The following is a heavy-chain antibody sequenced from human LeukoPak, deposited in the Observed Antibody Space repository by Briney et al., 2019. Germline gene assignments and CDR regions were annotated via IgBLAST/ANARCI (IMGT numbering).Heavy chain of an antibody. V-gene: IGHV3-23*01. D-gene: IGHD3-22*01. J-gene: IGHJ4*02. CDR1: GFTFSSYA. CDR3: AKQDQIVMVGGLFDY. Sequence: GGSLRLSCAASGFTFSSYAMGWVRQAPGKGLEWVSDISGSGGSTYYADSVKGRFTISRDNSKNTLYLQMNSLRAEDTAVYYCAKQDQIVMVGGLFDYWGQGTLVTVSS. CDR2: ISGSGGST.